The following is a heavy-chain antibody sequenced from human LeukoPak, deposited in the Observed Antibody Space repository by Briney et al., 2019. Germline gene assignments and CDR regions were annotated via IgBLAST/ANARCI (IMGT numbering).Heavy chain of an antibody. J-gene: IGHJ6*02. Sequence: SETLSLTCTVSGGSISSYYWSWIRQPPGKGLEWIGYIYYSGSTNYNPSLKSRVTISVDTSKNQFSLKLSSVTAADTAVYYCARMAYGDYEGRAAYYYYYGMDVWGQGTTATVSS. V-gene: IGHV4-59*08. CDR1: GGSISSYY. CDR3: ARMAYGDYEGRAAYYYYYGMDV. CDR2: IYYSGST. D-gene: IGHD4-17*01.